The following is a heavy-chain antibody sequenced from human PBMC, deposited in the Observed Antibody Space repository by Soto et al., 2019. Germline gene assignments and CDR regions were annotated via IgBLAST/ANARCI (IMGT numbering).Heavy chain of an antibody. J-gene: IGHJ5*01. V-gene: IGHV4-39*01. CDR1: GGSITSTIDY. D-gene: IGHD2-2*01. CDR3: ARRGSASWRNWFDS. CDR2: IYYDGST. Sequence: SETLSLTCSVSGGSITSTIDYWGWIRQSPGKGLEWIGNIYYDGSTFYNPSLKSRVTISVDTSKRQFSLRVSSVTAADTAFYYCARRGSASWRNWFDSWGQGTLVTVSS.